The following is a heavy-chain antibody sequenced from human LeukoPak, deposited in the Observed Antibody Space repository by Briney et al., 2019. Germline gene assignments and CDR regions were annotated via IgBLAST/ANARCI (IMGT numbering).Heavy chain of an antibody. CDR2: IRYDGSNK. CDR3: AKVLDTAMVSGFDY. J-gene: IGHJ4*02. CDR1: GFTFSSYW. D-gene: IGHD5-18*01. V-gene: IGHV3-30*02. Sequence: GGSLRLSCAASGFTFSSYWMSWVRQAPGKGLEWVAFIRYDGSNKYYADSVKGRFTISRDNSKNTLYPQMNSLRAEDTAVYYCAKVLDTAMVSGFDYWGQGTLVTVSS.